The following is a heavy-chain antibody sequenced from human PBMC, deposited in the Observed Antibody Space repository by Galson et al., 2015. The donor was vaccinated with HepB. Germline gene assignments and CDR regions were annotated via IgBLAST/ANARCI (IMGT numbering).Heavy chain of an antibody. CDR1: GFTFSSYW. Sequence: SLRLSCAASGFTFSSYWMSWVRQAPGKGLEWVANIKQDGSEKYYVDSVKGRFTISRDNAKNSLYLQMNSLRAEDTAVYYCTSHPSGGADYYFYGMDVWGQGATVTVSS. V-gene: IGHV3-7*01. CDR3: TSHPSGGADYYFYGMDV. D-gene: IGHD3-16*01. J-gene: IGHJ6*02. CDR2: IKQDGSEK.